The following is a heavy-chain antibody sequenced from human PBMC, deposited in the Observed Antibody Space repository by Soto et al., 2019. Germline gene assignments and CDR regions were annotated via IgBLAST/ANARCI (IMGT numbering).Heavy chain of an antibody. D-gene: IGHD3-10*01. CDR1: GASISSSNYY. J-gene: IGHJ4*02. Sequence: QLQLQESGPGLAKPSETLSLTCTVSGASISSSNYYWGWIRQPPGKGLEWIGSIYYSANTYYNPSLKSRVTLAVDTSRNQFSLRLSSVTAADTAVYYCVSSKRGSSHWGQGTLVIVSS. CDR3: VSSKRGSSH. CDR2: IYYSANT. V-gene: IGHV4-39*01.